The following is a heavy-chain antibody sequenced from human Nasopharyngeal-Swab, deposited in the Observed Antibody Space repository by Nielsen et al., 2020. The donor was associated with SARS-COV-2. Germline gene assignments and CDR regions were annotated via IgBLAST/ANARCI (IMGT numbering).Heavy chain of an antibody. CDR1: GFTFSSYA. Sequence: GESLKISCAAPGFTFSSYAMHLVRQAPGGGLEWVAVISYDGSNKYHADSVKGRFTISRDNSKNTLYLQMNSLRAEDTAVYYCWGELLRRYYYYGMDVWGQGATVTVSS. CDR2: ISYDGSNK. D-gene: IGHD1-26*01. J-gene: IGHJ6*02. V-gene: IGHV3-30-3*01. CDR3: WGELLRRYYYYGMDV.